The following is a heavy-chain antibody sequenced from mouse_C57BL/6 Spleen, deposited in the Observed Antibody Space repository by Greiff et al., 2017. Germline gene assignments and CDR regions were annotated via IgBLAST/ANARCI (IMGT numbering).Heavy chain of an antibody. CDR1: GFSLTSYG. J-gene: IGHJ4*01. V-gene: IGHV2-6-1*01. CDR3: ARHKREGYERESHALDY. D-gene: IGHD2-2*01. CDR2: IWSDGST. Sequence: VMLVESGPGLVAPSQSLSITCTVSGFSLTSYGVHWVRQPPGKGLEWLVVIWSDGSTTYNSALKSRLSISKDNSKSQVFLKMNSLQTDDTAMYYCARHKREGYERESHALDYWGQGTSVTVSS.